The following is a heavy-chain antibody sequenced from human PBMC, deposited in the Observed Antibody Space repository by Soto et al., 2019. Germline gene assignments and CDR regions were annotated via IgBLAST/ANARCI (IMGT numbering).Heavy chain of an antibody. V-gene: IGHV3-23*01. CDR3: ANLYAYSSSWYNLSFLCWFDP. D-gene: IGHD6-13*01. Sequence: PGGSLRLSCAASGFTFSSYAMSWVRQAPGKGLEWVSAISGSGGSTYYADSVKGRFTISRDNSKNTLYLQMNSLGAEDTAVYYCANLYAYSSSWYNLSFLCWFDPWGQGTLVTVSS. CDR1: GFTFSSYA. J-gene: IGHJ5*02. CDR2: ISGSGGST.